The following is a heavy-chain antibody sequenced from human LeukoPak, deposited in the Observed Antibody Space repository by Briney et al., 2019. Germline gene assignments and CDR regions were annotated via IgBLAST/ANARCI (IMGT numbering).Heavy chain of an antibody. J-gene: IGHJ6*02. CDR2: IWYDESNK. Sequence: GGSLRLSCAASGFTLSNSGMHWVRQAPGKGLEWVAIIWYDESNKLYGDSVKGRFTISRDNSKNTLFLQMSDLRAEDTAVYYCARGEYHYGMDVWGQGTTVTVAS. V-gene: IGHV3-33*01. D-gene: IGHD3-10*01. CDR3: ARGEYHYGMDV. CDR1: GFTLSNSG.